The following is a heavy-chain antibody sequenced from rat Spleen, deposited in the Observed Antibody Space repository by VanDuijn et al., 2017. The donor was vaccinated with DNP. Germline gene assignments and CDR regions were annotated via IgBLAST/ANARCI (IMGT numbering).Heavy chain of an antibody. CDR2: ISPSGGST. D-gene: IGHD1-11*01. V-gene: IGHV5-27*01. Sequence: EVQLVESGGGLVQPGRSLKLSCAASGFTFSNFDMAWVRQAPTKGLEWVAYISPSGGSTSYRDSVKGRFTISRDNAKSTLYLQMDSLRSEDTATYYCTTDFERGYWGQGVMVTVSS. J-gene: IGHJ2*01. CDR1: GFTFSNFD. CDR3: TTDFERGY.